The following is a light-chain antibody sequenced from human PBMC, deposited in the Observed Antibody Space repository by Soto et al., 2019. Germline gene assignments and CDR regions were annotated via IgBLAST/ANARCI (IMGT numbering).Light chain of an antibody. CDR2: GAS. CDR3: QHTRTTPRT. J-gene: IGKJ1*01. V-gene: IGKV1-39*01. Sequence: QMTQSPSSLFASVGDRVTITCRASQGISTFLHWYQQRPGKAPSLIIYGASNLQSGVPSRFSGRGSGTEFSLTISTLQPEDVATYYCQHTRTTPRTFGQGTKVEIK. CDR1: QGISTF.